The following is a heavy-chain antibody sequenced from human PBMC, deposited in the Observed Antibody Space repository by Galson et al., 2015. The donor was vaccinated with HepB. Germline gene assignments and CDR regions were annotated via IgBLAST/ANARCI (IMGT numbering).Heavy chain of an antibody. D-gene: IGHD6-19*01. J-gene: IGHJ5*02. CDR3: ARAMDSSDWYVNDP. V-gene: IGHV1-8*01. Sequence: SVKVSCKASGYTFTSYDINWVRQASGQGLEWMGWMNPNSGNTGYTQKFQGRVTMTRNTSISTAYMELSSLRSEDTAVYYCARAMDSSDWYVNDPWGQGTLVTVSS. CDR1: GYTFTSYD. CDR2: MNPNSGNT.